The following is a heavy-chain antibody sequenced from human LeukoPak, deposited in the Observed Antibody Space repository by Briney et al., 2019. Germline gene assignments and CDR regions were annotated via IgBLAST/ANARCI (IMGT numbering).Heavy chain of an antibody. V-gene: IGHV1-2*02. CDR3: ARFPGDSGSYFYPFDY. CDR2: INPNSGGT. J-gene: IGHJ4*02. Sequence: GASVKVSCKASGYTFTGHYMHWVRQAPGQGLEWMGWINPNSGGTNYAQKFQGRVTMTRDTSISTAYMELSRLRSDDTAVYYCARFPGDSGSYFYPFDYWGQGTLVTVSS. D-gene: IGHD1-26*01. CDR1: GYTFTGHY.